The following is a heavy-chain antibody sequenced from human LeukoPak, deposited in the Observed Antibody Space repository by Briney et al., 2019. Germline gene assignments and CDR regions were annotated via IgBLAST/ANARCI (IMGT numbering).Heavy chain of an antibody. V-gene: IGHV3-23*01. D-gene: IGHD6-13*01. J-gene: IGHJ5*02. Sequence: PGGSLRLSCAASGFTFSSYAMSWVRQAPGKGLEWVSGISGSGDSTYYADSVKGRFTISIDNSKNTLYLQMNSLRAEDTAVYYCAKKVAVGKALLPWGQGTLVTVSS. CDR1: GFTFSSYA. CDR2: ISGSGDST. CDR3: AKKVAVGKALLP.